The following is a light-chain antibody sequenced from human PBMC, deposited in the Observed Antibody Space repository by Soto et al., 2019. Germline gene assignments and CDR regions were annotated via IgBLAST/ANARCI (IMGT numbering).Light chain of an antibody. Sequence: QSALTQPASVSGSPGQSITISCTGTSSDVGSYKYVSWYQQHPGKAPKLMIYEVSNRPSGVSNRFSGSKSGNTASLTISGLQAEDDADYYCSSYTTSSPHVVFGGGTKLTVL. CDR1: SSDVGSYKY. CDR3: SSYTTSSPHVV. J-gene: IGLJ2*01. CDR2: EVS. V-gene: IGLV2-14*03.